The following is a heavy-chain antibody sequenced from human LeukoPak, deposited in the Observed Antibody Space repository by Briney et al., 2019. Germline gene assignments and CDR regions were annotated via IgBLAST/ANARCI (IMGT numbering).Heavy chain of an antibody. J-gene: IGHJ4*02. D-gene: IGHD3-3*01. Sequence: GGTLRLSCAASGFTFRRYGMSWVRQAPGKGLEWVSAINGRGVNTFYGDSVKGRFTISRDNSKNTLYLQMNSLRAEDTAVYYCAKGAYYADWGQGTLVTVSS. CDR1: GFTFRRYG. CDR2: INGRGVNT. CDR3: AKGAYYAD. V-gene: IGHV3-23*01.